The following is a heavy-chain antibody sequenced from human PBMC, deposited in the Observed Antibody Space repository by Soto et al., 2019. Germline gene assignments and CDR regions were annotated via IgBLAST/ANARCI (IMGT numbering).Heavy chain of an antibody. V-gene: IGHV1-69*13. Sequence: GASVKVSCKASGGTFSSYAISWVRQAPGQGLEWMGGIIPIFGTANYAQKFQGRVTITADESTSTAYMELSSLRSEDTAVYYCARAPDILTGPGWLDPWGQGTLFTVSS. CDR1: GGTFSSYA. J-gene: IGHJ5*02. D-gene: IGHD3-9*01. CDR3: ARAPDILTGPGWLDP. CDR2: IIPIFGTA.